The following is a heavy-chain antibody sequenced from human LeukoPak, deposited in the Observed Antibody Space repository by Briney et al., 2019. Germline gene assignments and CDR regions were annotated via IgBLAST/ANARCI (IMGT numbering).Heavy chain of an antibody. CDR1: GFTFSSHG. CDR2: ISYDGSNK. J-gene: IGHJ6*02. V-gene: IGHV3-30*02. Sequence: GGSLRLSCAASGFTFSSHGMHWVRQAPGKGLEWVTFISYDGSNKDYADSVKGRFTISRDNSKNTLYLQVDSLRPENTAVYYCARGGAAGIYGMDVWGQGAIMTVTS. D-gene: IGHD6-13*01. CDR3: ARGGAAGIYGMDV.